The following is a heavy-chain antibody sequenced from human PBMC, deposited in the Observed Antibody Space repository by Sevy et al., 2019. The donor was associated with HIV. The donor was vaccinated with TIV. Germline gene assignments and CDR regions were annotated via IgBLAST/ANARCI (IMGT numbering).Heavy chain of an antibody. J-gene: IGHJ4*02. V-gene: IGHV5-51*01. Sequence: GESLKISCKGSGYSFTSHWIGWVRHMPGKGLEWMGIIYPDDSASRYSPSFQGQVTFSADKSISTAYLQRSSLKASDTAMYDCATSRSGYFDSSGYYIYWGQGTLVTVSS. CDR1: GYSFTSHW. CDR2: IYPDDSAS. D-gene: IGHD3-22*01. CDR3: ATSRSGYFDSSGYYIY.